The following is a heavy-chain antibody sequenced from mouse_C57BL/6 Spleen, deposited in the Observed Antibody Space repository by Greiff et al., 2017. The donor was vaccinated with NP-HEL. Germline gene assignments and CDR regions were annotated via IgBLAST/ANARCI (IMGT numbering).Heavy chain of an antibody. V-gene: IGHV1-19*01. Sequence: VQLQQSGPVLVKPGASVKMSCKASGYTFTDYYMNWVKQSHGKSLEWIGVINPYNGGTSYNQKFKGKATLTVDKSSSTAYMELNSLTSEDSAVYYCARYYYGSSPQYYYAMDYWGQGTSVTVSS. CDR3: ARYYYGSSPQYYYAMDY. CDR2: INPYNGGT. D-gene: IGHD1-1*01. J-gene: IGHJ4*01. CDR1: GYTFTDYY.